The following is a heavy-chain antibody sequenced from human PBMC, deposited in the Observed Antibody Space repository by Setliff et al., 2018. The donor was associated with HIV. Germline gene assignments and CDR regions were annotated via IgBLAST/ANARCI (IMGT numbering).Heavy chain of an antibody. J-gene: IGHJ2*01. CDR2: TYTSENT. CDR1: GGSINSGAYL. Sequence: SETLSLTCTVSGGSINSGAYLWAWIRQPAGKRLEWIGRTYTSENTNYNPSFKSRVTISVDVSKNQFYLKLSSVTAADTAVYYCAREYSSSSANWYFDLWGRGTLVTVSS. V-gene: IGHV4-61*02. D-gene: IGHD6-6*01. CDR3: AREYSSSSANWYFDL.